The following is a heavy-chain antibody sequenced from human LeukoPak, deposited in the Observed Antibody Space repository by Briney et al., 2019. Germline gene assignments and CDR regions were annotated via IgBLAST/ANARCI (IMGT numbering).Heavy chain of an antibody. V-gene: IGHV1-18*01. Sequence: ASVKVSCKTSGYSFSHYGISWWRQAPGQGLEWVGWISAFNYIIEYAQKFQGRVTMTQDTATSTAYMELGSLTSDDTAVFYCTRGSSISAQGDTWGQGTLVSVSS. J-gene: IGHJ4*02. CDR1: GYSFSHYG. D-gene: IGHD3-16*01. CDR3: TRGSSISAQGDT. CDR2: ISAFNYII.